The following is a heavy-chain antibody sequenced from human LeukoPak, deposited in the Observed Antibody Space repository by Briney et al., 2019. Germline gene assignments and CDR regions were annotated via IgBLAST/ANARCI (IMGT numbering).Heavy chain of an antibody. Sequence: GGSLRLSCAASGFTFSSYGMHWVRQAPGKGLEWVAFIRYDGSNKYYADSVKGRFTISRDNSKNTLYLQMNSLRAEDTAVYYCAKDALTYYDFWSGSPGLDYFDYWGQGTLVTVSS. J-gene: IGHJ4*02. CDR1: GFTFSSYG. CDR2: IRYDGSNK. D-gene: IGHD3-3*01. CDR3: AKDALTYYDFWSGSPGLDYFDY. V-gene: IGHV3-30*02.